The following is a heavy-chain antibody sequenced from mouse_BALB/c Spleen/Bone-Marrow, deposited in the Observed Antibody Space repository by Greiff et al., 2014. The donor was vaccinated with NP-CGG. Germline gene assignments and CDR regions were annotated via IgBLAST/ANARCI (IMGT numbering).Heavy chain of an antibody. CDR1: GYTFTDYN. V-gene: IGHV1S29*02. J-gene: IGHJ2*01. Sequence: SGPELVKPGASVKISCKASGYTFTDYNMRWVKRSHGKSLEWIVYIYPHNGGNGYNQKFKNKATLTVDSSSSTAYMELRSLTSEDSAVYYCARSRGTTATTYYFDYWGQGTTLTVSS. CDR2: IYPHNGGN. CDR3: ARSRGTTATTYYFDY. D-gene: IGHD1-2*01.